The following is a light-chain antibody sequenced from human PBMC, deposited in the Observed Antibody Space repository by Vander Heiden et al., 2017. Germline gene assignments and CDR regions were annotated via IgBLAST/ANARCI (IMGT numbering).Light chain of an antibody. Sequence: DIVMTQSPLSLPVTPGEPASISCRSSQSLLHSNGYDYLDWYLQKPGQSPQLLIELGSNRASGVPESFSGSGSGTDFTLKISRVEAEDVGVYYCMQALQTPLTFGGGTKVEIK. CDR3: MQALQTPLT. J-gene: IGKJ4*01. CDR2: LGS. CDR1: QSLLHSNGYDY. V-gene: IGKV2-28*01.